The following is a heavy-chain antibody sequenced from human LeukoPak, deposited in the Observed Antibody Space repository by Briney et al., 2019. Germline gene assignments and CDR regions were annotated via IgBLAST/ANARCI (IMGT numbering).Heavy chain of an antibody. J-gene: IGHJ6*03. CDR3: AKGGGWSWSYYYYYMDV. D-gene: IGHD3-10*01. CDR1: GGSISSSSYY. Sequence: SETLSLTCTVSGGSISSSSYYWGWIRQPPGKGLEWIGSIYYSGSTYYNPSLKSRVTISVDTSKNQFSLKLSSVTAADTAVYYCAKGGGWSWSYYYYYMDVWGKGTTVTISS. V-gene: IGHV4-39*01. CDR2: IYYSGST.